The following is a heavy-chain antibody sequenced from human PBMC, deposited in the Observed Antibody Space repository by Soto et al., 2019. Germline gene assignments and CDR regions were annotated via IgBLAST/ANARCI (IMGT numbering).Heavy chain of an antibody. CDR3: ARGGYSSSWYRGHWFDP. D-gene: IGHD6-13*01. V-gene: IGHV1-58*01. Sequence: ASVKVSCKTSGFTFSSSAVHWVRQARGHRLQWIGWIDVGSANANYAQMLQERVTISRDMSTSTAYMELSSLRPEDTPLFYCARGGYSSSWYRGHWFDPWGQGTLVTVSS. CDR2: IDVGSANA. J-gene: IGHJ5*02. CDR1: GFTFSSSA.